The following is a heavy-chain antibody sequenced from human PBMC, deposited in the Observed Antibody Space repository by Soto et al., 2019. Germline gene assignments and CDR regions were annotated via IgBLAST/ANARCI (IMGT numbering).Heavy chain of an antibody. D-gene: IGHD3-22*01. CDR3: ARDGGDYYESSGYYYLNYFDY. CDR2: ISYDGSNK. J-gene: IGHJ4*02. V-gene: IGHV3-30*03. Sequence: GGSLRLSCAASGFTFSSYGMHWVRQAPGKGLEWVAVISYDGSNKYYADSVKGRFTISRDNSKNTLYLQMNSLRAEDTAVYYCARDGGDYYESSGYYYLNYFDYWGQGTLVTVSS. CDR1: GFTFSSYG.